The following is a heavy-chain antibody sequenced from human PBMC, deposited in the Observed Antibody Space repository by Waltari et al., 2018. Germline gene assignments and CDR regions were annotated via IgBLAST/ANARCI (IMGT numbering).Heavy chain of an antibody. CDR3: VRPGSTVTPRAFDI. CDR2: MYYSGAT. CDR1: GGSILSSYN. D-gene: IGHD4-17*01. Sequence: QLQLQESGPGLVNPSETLSLNCTSSGGSILSSYNWAWVRQPPGKGLEWVGTMYYSGATSNNPSLDSRLSMSIDTSKNLFSPKLSSVTATDTGVYFCVRPGSTVTPRAFDIWGQGIKVTVSS. V-gene: IGHV4-39*01. J-gene: IGHJ3*02.